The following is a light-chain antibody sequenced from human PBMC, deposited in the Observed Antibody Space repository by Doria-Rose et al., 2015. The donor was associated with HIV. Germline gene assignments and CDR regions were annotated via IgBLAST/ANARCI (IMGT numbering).Light chain of an antibody. CDR1: QRVKRSF. J-gene: IGKJ5*01. Sequence: TQSPCTLSLSPGDRATLSRRASQRVKRSFLAWYQQQPGQAHRLLIYDESTRATGISDRFSGSGSWTDFTLTISRLEPEDVAVYYCQQYGSSRGSFGQGTRLEIK. CDR2: DES. CDR3: QQYGSSRGS. V-gene: IGKV3-20*01.